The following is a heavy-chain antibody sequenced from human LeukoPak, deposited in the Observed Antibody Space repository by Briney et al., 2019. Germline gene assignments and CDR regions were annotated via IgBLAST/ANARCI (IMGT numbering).Heavy chain of an antibody. D-gene: IGHD5-12*01. Sequence: ASVKVSCKASGYIFTTYGISWVHQPPGQGLGWMGWISAHNGNTKYAQKVQGRVTMTTDTSTSTAHMELRSLRSDDTAVYYCTREEYGGHRDFDFWGQGTLVTVSS. CDR3: TREEYGGHRDFDF. CDR1: GYIFTTYG. CDR2: ISAHNGNT. V-gene: IGHV1-18*01. J-gene: IGHJ4*02.